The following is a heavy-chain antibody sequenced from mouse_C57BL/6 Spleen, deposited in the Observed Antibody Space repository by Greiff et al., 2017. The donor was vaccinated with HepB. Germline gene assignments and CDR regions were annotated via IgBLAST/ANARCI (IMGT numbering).Heavy chain of an antibody. J-gene: IGHJ2*01. CDR3: ARGAYYSNYVDYFDY. CDR2: IDPSDSYT. CDR1: GYTFTSYW. V-gene: IGHV1-59*01. D-gene: IGHD2-5*01. Sequence: QVQLQQSGAELVRPGTSVKLSCKASGYTFTSYWMHWVKQRPGQGLEWIGVIDPSDSYTNYNQKFKGKATLTVDTSSSTAYMQLSSLTSEDSAVYYCARGAYYSNYVDYFDYWGQGTTLTVSS.